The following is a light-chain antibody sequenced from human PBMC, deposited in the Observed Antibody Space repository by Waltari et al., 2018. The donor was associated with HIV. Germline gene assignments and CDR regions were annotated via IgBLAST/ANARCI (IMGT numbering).Light chain of an antibody. J-gene: IGLJ1*01. Sequence: QSALTQPPSASGSPGQSVTISCTGTSSDGGGYNDVSWYQQHPGKAHKLMIYEVSKRPSGVPDRLSGSKSGNTASLPVSGLQAGDEADYYCSSYAGSNNYVFGTGAKVTVL. CDR2: EVS. V-gene: IGLV2-8*01. CDR3: SSYAGSNNYV. CDR1: SSDGGGYND.